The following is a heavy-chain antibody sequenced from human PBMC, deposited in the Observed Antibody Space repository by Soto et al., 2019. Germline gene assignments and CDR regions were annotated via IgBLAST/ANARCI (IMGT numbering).Heavy chain of an antibody. CDR3: ARDSKQQLVPQYYYYYMDV. CDR1: GYTFTSYY. D-gene: IGHD6-13*01. V-gene: IGHV1-46*03. Sequence: GSSVKVSCKASGYTFTSYYMHWVRQAPGQGLEWMGIINPSGGSTSYAQKFQGRVTMTRDTSTSTVYMELSSLRSEDTAVYYCARDSKQQLVPQYYYYYMDVWGKGTTVTVSS. CDR2: INPSGGST. J-gene: IGHJ6*03.